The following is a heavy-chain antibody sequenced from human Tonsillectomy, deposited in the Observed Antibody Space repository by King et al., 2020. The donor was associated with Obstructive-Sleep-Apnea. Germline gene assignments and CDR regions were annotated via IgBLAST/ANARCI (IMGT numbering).Heavy chain of an antibody. Sequence: VQLQQWGAGLLKPSETLSLTCAVYGGSFSGYYWSWIRQPPGKGLEWIGEINHSGSTNYNPSLKSRATISVDTSKNQFSLKLSSVTAADTAVYYCAILRSLDYWGQGTLVTVSS. D-gene: IGHD4-17*01. CDR3: AILRSLDY. V-gene: IGHV4-34*01. CDR1: GGSFSGYY. CDR2: INHSGST. J-gene: IGHJ4*02.